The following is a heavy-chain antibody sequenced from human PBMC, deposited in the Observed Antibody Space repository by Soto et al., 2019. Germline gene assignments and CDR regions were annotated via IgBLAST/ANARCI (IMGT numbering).Heavy chain of an antibody. D-gene: IGHD3-3*01. Sequence: PGESLKISCKGSGYSFTSYWIGWVRQMPGKGLEWMGIIYPGDSDTRYSPSFQGQVTISADKSISTAYLQWSGLKASDTAVYYCARQRSGYYSFYGMDVWGQGTTVTVSS. CDR1: GYSFTSYW. CDR2: IYPGDSDT. CDR3: ARQRSGYYSFYGMDV. J-gene: IGHJ6*02. V-gene: IGHV5-51*01.